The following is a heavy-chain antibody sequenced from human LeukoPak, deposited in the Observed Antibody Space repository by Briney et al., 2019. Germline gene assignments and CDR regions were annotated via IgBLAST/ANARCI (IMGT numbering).Heavy chain of an antibody. V-gene: IGHV4-59*01. J-gene: IGHJ5*02. CDR1: GGSISSYY. D-gene: IGHD3-3*01. Sequence: SETLSLTCTVSGGSISSYYWSWIRQPPGKGLEWIGYIYYSGSTNYNPSLKSRVTISVDTSKNQFSLKLSSVTAADTAVYYCARGIYELTIFGTTMYNWFDPWGRGTLVTVSS. CDR3: ARGIYELTIFGTTMYNWFDP. CDR2: IYYSGST.